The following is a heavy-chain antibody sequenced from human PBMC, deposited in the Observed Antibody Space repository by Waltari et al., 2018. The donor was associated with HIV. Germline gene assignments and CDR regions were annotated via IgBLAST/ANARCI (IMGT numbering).Heavy chain of an antibody. D-gene: IGHD2-15*01. J-gene: IGHJ4*02. CDR2: VNHSRNI. CDR3: SREGYGGNPANDFDF. CDR1: GGPFSGYY. Sequence: QVQLQQSGAGLLKPSETLSLTCTVSGGPFSGYYWSWIRQPPGQGLEWIGEVNHSRNINYNPSRKSRRIISVDTSKSQFSLRLKSVTAADTAVYYCSREGYGGNPANDFDFWGQGTLVSVSS. V-gene: IGHV4-34*01.